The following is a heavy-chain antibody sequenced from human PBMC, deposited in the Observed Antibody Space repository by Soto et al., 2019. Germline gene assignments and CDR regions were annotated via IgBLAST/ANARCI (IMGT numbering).Heavy chain of an antibody. CDR1: GASISSYN. D-gene: IGHD5-18*01. CDR2: INYSGST. J-gene: IGHJ4*02. V-gene: IGHV4-59*01. CDR3: AARNVDTAMAY. Sequence: QVQLQEPGPGRVKPSETLSLPCTVSGASISSYNWTWIRQPQGKGLEGIGYINYSGSTNYNPSLKSRVTISVDTSKNQFSLKLSSVTAADTAVYYCAARNVDTAMAYWGQGTLVTVSS.